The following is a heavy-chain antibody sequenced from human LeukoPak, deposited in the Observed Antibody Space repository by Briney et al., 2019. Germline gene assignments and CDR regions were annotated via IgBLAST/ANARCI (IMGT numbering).Heavy chain of an antibody. D-gene: IGHD3-22*01. CDR3: ARGKDSSGYYQLYYFDY. Sequence: PSQTLSLTCTVSGGSISSGDYYWSWIRQPPGKGLEWIGYIYYSGSTYYNPSLKSRVTISVDTSKNQFSLKLSSVTAADTAVYYCARGKDSSGYYQLYYFDYWGQGTLATVSS. V-gene: IGHV4-30-4*01. CDR2: IYYSGST. J-gene: IGHJ4*02. CDR1: GGSISSGDYY.